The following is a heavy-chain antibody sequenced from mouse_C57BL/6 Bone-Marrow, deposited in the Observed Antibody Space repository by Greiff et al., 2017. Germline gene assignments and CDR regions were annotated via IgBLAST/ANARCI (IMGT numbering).Heavy chain of an antibody. Sequence: VQLVESGPELVKPGASVKLSCKASGYTFTSYDITWVKQRPGQGLEWIGWIYPRDGSTKYNEKFKGKATLTVDTSSSTAYMELHSLTSEDSAVYFCARELAFDYWGQGTTLTVSS. CDR2: IYPRDGST. J-gene: IGHJ2*01. CDR3: ARELAFDY. D-gene: IGHD4-1*01. CDR1: GYTFTSYD. V-gene: IGHV1-85*01.